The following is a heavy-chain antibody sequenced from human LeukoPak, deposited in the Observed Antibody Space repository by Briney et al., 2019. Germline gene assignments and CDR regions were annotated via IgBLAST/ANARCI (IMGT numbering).Heavy chain of an antibody. CDR3: AKVGGGDYYYYMDV. CDR2: ISGGGGRT. V-gene: IGHV3-23*01. J-gene: IGHJ6*03. D-gene: IGHD3-16*01. CDR1: GFTFNSYA. Sequence: GGSLRLSCAASGFTFNSYAMSWVRQAPGKGLEWVSGISGGGGRTYYADSVKGRFTISRDNSKNTLYLQLNSLRAEDTAVYYCAKVGGGDYYYYMDVWGKGITVTVSS.